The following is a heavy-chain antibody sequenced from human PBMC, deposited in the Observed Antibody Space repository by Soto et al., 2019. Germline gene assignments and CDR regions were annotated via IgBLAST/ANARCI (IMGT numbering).Heavy chain of an antibody. CDR3: VRSRDNGYYTYFDF. D-gene: IGHD3-22*01. CDR2: IFHSGST. V-gene: IGHV4-61*08. Sequence: SETLSLTCTFSGDSISSIEYCWILNRQPPGEGLEWIGYIFHSGSTKYNPSLKSRVTISVDMSKNQFSLKLSSVTAADTAVYYCVRSRDNGYYTYFDFWGQGTLVTVSS. CDR1: GDSISSIEYC. J-gene: IGHJ4*02.